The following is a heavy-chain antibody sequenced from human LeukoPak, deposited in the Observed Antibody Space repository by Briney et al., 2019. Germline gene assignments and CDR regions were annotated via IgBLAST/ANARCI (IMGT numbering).Heavy chain of an antibody. CDR2: ISGSDSST. J-gene: IGHJ3*02. V-gene: IGHV3-23*01. CDR3: ARDAPPNAFDI. CDR1: GFTFSSSA. Sequence: GGSLRLSCAASGFTFSSSAMSWVRQAPGKGLEWVSTISGSDSSTHYADSVKGRFTISRDNSKNTLYLQMNSLRAEDTAVYYCARDAPPNAFDIWGQGTMVTVSS.